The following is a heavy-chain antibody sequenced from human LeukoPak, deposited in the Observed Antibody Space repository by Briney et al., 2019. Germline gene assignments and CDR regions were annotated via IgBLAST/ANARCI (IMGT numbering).Heavy chain of an antibody. J-gene: IGHJ4*02. V-gene: IGHV3-9*01. Sequence: GGPLRLSCAASGFTFDDYAMHWVRQAPGKGLEWVSGISWNSGSIGYADSVKGRFTISRDNVKNSLYLQMNSLRAEDTALYYCAKDMGVGDGHNLFDYWGQGTLVTVSS. CDR2: ISWNSGSI. CDR3: AKDMGVGDGHNLFDY. D-gene: IGHD5-24*01. CDR1: GFTFDDYA.